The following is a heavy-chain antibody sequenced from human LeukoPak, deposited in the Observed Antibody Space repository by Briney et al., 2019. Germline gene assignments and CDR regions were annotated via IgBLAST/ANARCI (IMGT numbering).Heavy chain of an antibody. J-gene: IGHJ4*02. D-gene: IGHD1-26*01. Sequence: GGSLRLSCAASGFTFSSYSMNWVRQAPGKGLEWVSYISSSSSTIYYADSVKGRFTISRDNAKNSLYLQMNSLRAEDTAVYYCASGSGSYIGYWGQGTLVTVSS. CDR2: ISSSSSTI. CDR1: GFTFSSYS. CDR3: ASGSGSYIGY. V-gene: IGHV3-48*04.